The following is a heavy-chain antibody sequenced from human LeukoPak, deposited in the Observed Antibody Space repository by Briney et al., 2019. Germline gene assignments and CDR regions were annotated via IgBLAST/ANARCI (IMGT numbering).Heavy chain of an antibody. V-gene: IGHV4-4*07. D-gene: IGHD3-10*01. CDR3: ARDPSVVRGVYGDV. CDR2: IYTSGST. Sequence: SETLSLTCTVSGGSISSYYSSWIPQPAGKGLEWVGRIYTSGSTNYNPPLKSRVTISVDTSKNQFSLKLSSVTAADTAVYYCARDPSVVRGVYGDVWGRGTTVTVSS. CDR1: GGSISSYY. J-gene: IGHJ6*04.